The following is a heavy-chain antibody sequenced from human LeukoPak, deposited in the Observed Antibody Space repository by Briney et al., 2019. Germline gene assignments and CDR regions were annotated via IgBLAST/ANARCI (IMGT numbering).Heavy chain of an antibody. Sequence: GRSLRLSCAASGFTFSSYAMNWVRQAPGKGLEWVAVISYDGSNKYYADSVKGRFTISRDNSKNTLYLQMNSLRAEDTAVYYCATVKSGFAPWGQRTLVTVSS. J-gene: IGHJ5*02. CDR2: ISYDGSNK. CDR3: ATVKSGFAP. V-gene: IGHV3-30-3*01. CDR1: GFTFSSYA.